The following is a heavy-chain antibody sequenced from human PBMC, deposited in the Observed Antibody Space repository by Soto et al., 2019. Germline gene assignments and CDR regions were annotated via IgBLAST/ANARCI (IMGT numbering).Heavy chain of an antibody. CDR3: ARDQKVVVVPAAIGFFDY. V-gene: IGHV1-46*01. D-gene: IGHD2-2*01. Sequence: SVKVSCKASGYTFTSYYMHWVRQAPGQGLEWMGIINPSGGSTSYAQKFQGRVTMTRDTSTSTVYMELSSLRSEDTAVYYCARDQKVVVVPAAIGFFDYWGQRNLVRVYS. CDR2: INPSGGST. J-gene: IGHJ4*02. CDR1: GYTFTSYY.